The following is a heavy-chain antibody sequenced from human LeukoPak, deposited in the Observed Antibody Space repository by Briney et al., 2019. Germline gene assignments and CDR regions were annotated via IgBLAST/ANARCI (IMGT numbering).Heavy chain of an antibody. CDR3: AKGRVGSGSYFDY. V-gene: IGHV3-30*18. CDR1: GFTFSNYG. D-gene: IGHD1-26*01. CDR2: ISYDRSDE. Sequence: GRSLRLSCAASGFTFSNYGMHWVRQAPGKGLEWVASISYDRSDEYNADSVKGRFTISRDNSKNTVYMQMNSLRAEDTAVYYCAKGRVGSGSYFDYWGEGTLVSVSS. J-gene: IGHJ4*02.